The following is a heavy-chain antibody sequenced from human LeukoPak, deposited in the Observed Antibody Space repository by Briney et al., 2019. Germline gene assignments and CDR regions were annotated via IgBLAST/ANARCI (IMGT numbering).Heavy chain of an antibody. V-gene: IGHV5-51*01. D-gene: IGHD3-10*01. J-gene: IGHJ6*02. Sequence: GESLKISCKGSGYSFTSYWIGWVRQMPGKGLEWMGIIYPGDSDTRYSPSFQGQVTISADKSISTAYLQWSSLKASDTAMYYCAIEGMVRGVPHYYYYHGMDVWGQGTTVTVSS. CDR1: GYSFTSYW. CDR3: AIEGMVRGVPHYYYYHGMDV. CDR2: IYPGDSDT.